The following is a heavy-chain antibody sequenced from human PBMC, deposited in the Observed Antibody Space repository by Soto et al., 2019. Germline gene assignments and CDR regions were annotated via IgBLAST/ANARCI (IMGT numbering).Heavy chain of an antibody. D-gene: IGHD3-10*01. Sequence: ASETRSRTWNVAGGRIKTGDDYWNWIRQPPGRGPEWIGYVFYSGAMNYSPCPKSRAAKPMDTSQNQCPLSLGSVTAAAPAVYYCARAGFSYGHLLFWGQGIRITVPQ. CDR2: VFYSGAM. CDR1: GGRIKTGDDY. V-gene: IGHV4-30-4*02. CDR3: ARAGFSYGHLLF. J-gene: IGHJ4*02.